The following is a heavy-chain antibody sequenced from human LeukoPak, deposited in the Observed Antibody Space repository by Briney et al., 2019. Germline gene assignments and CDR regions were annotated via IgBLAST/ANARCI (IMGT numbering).Heavy chain of an antibody. D-gene: IGHD4-17*01. J-gene: IGHJ4*02. CDR3: AKNGGYGDNGDH. Sequence: ASVKDSCKASGYTFTGYYMHWVRQTPGQGLEWMGWINPNSGATNYAQKFQGRVTMTRDTSIRTAYMELSRLRSDDTAVYYCAKNGGYGDNGDHWGRGTLVTVSS. CDR2: INPNSGAT. CDR1: GYTFTGYY. V-gene: IGHV1-2*02.